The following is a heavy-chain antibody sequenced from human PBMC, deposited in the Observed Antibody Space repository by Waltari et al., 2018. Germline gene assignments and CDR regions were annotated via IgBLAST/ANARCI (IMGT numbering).Heavy chain of an antibody. CDR3: ARLSIVPALSQYYFDY. V-gene: IGHV4-38-2*01. Sequence: QVQLQESGPGLVKPSETLSLTCAVSGYSISSGYYWGWIWQPPGKGLEWIGSIYHSGSTYYNPSLKSRVTISVDTSKNQFSLKLSSVTAADTAVYYCARLSIVPALSQYYFDYWGQGTLVTVSS. D-gene: IGHD1-26*01. CDR1: GYSISSGYY. CDR2: IYHSGST. J-gene: IGHJ4*02.